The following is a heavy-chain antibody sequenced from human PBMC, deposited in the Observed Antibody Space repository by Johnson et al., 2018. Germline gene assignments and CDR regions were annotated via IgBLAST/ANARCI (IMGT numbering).Heavy chain of an antibody. CDR2: IFYGGNT. Sequence: QVQLQESGPGLVKXSETLSLXCTVSGGSINTYYWAWIRQPPGKGLECIGTIFYGGNTYSNQSLKSRVTISVDTPKNQFSLGLSSVTAADTAVYYCARGGRIAVAETIAFDIWGPGKMVTVSS. V-gene: IGHV4-39*07. CDR1: GGSINTYY. D-gene: IGHD6-19*01. J-gene: IGHJ3*02. CDR3: ARGGRIAVAETIAFDI.